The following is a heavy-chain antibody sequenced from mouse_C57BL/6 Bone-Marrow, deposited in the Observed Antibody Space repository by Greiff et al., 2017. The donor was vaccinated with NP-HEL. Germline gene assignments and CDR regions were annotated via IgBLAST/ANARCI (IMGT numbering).Heavy chain of an antibody. CDR2: ISYDGSN. J-gene: IGHJ3*01. Sequence: EVQLVESGPGLVKPSQSLSLTCSVTGYSITSGYYWKWIRQFPGNKLEWMGYISYDGSNNYNPSLKNRIPITRDTSKNQFFLKLNSVTTEDTATYYCAREDYDGAWFAYWGQGTLVTVSA. D-gene: IGHD2-4*01. V-gene: IGHV3-6*01. CDR1: GYSITSGYY. CDR3: AREDYDGAWFAY.